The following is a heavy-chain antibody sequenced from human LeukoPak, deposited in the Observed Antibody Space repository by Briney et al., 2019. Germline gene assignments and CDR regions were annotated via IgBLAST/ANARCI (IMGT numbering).Heavy chain of an antibody. Sequence: MAGGSLRLSCAASGFTFSDYYMSWIRQAPGRGLEWVSYISSSGSTIYYADSVKGRFTISRDNAKNSLYLQMNSLRAEDTAVYYCARVGSSWEIYFDYWGQGTLVTVSS. D-gene: IGHD6-13*01. J-gene: IGHJ4*02. V-gene: IGHV3-11*04. CDR2: ISSSGSTI. CDR1: GFTFSDYY. CDR3: ARVGSSWEIYFDY.